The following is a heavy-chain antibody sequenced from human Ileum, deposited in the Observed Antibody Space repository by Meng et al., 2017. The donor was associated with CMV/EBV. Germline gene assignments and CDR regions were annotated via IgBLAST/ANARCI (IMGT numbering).Heavy chain of an antibody. Sequence: GESLKISCEVSGFTFRNEAMHWVRQAPDKGLEWVAVISHDGTDNYYADSVKGRFSISRDNSKSTLYLQMNSLRAEDTAVYYCATCEIRDTAMVRPAYYYYGMDVWGQGTTVTVSS. D-gene: IGHD5-18*01. J-gene: IGHJ6*02. V-gene: IGHV3-30-3*01. CDR2: ISHDGTDN. CDR1: GFTFRNEA. CDR3: ATCEIRDTAMVRPAYYYYGMDV.